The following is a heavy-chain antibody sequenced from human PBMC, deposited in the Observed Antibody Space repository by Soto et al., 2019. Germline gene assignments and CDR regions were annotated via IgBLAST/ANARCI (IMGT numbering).Heavy chain of an antibody. D-gene: IGHD4-17*01. J-gene: IGHJ4*02. CDR2: IIPIFGTA. CDR1: GGTFSTYA. CDR3: ARGFVYGGNIGNFDY. Sequence: QVQLVQSGAEVKKPGSSVKVSCKASGGTFSTYAINWVRQAPGQGLEWVGVIIPIFGTASYAQKFQGRVTITADESTSTAYMELRSLRSEDTAVYYCARGFVYGGNIGNFDYWGQGTLVTVSS. V-gene: IGHV1-69*01.